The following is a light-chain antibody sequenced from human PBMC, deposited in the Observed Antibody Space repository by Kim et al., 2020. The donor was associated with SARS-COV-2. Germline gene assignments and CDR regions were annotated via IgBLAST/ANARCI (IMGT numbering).Light chain of an antibody. J-gene: IGLJ1*01. V-gene: IGLV1-47*01. Sequence: ELTQPPSASGTPGQRVTIPCSGGSSNIGSNYVYWYQHLPGTAPKLLIYRNNQRPSGVPDRFSGSKSATSASLAISGLRSEDEADYYCAAWDDSLSGYVFGSGTKVNVL. CDR3: AAWDDSLSGYV. CDR2: RNN. CDR1: SSNIGSNY.